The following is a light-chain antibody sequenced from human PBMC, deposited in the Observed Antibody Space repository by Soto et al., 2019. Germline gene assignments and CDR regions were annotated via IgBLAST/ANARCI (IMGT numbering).Light chain of an antibody. V-gene: IGLV2-23*01. CDR2: EGS. J-gene: IGLJ1*01. CDR3: CSYAGSSTYV. CDR1: SSDVGSYNL. Sequence: QYVLAEPACVSLSPGHSITISCTGTSSDVGSYNLVSWYQQHPGKAPKLMIYEGSKRPSGVSNRFSGSKSGNTASLTISGLQAEDEADYYCCSYAGSSTYVFGTGTKVTVL.